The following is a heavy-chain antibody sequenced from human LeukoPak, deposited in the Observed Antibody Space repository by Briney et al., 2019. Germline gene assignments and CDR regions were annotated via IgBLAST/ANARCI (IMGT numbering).Heavy chain of an antibody. D-gene: IGHD3-22*01. J-gene: IGHJ4*02. Sequence: ASVKVSCKASGYIFTDYYIHWVRQAPGQGLEWMGWINPDSGDTNYAQKFQGRVTMTRGTSISTAYMEMSSLRSDDTAVYFCARDCSASSSDYYPLGYWGQGTLVTVSS. CDR1: GYIFTDYY. CDR3: ARDCSASSSDYYPLGY. V-gene: IGHV1-2*02. CDR2: INPDSGDT.